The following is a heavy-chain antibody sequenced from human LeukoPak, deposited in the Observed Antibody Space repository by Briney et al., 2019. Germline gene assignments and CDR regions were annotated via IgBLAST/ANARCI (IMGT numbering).Heavy chain of an antibody. V-gene: IGHV4-59*11. CDR1: GGSISSHC. CDR3: ARSARAVVVVPAAMPYYYYYMDD. J-gene: IGHJ6*03. Sequence: SETLSLTCTVSGGSISSHCWSWIRQPPGKGLEWIGYIYYSGSTNYNPSLKSRVTISVDTSKNQFSLKLSSVTAADTAVYYCARSARAVVVVPAAMPYYYYYMDDWGKGTTVTVSS. D-gene: IGHD2-2*01. CDR2: IYYSGST.